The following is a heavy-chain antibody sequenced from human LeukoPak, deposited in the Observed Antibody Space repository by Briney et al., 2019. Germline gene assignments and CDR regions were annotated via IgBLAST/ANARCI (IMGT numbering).Heavy chain of an antibody. D-gene: IGHD5-18*01. CDR2: ISSSGSNI. V-gene: IGHV3-48*03. CDR3: ARGYSYGSDY. CDR1: GFTFSSYE. Sequence: GGSLRLSCAASGFTFSSYEMNWVRQAPGKGLEWVAYISSSGSNIYYADSVKGRFNIYRDNAKNSLYLQMNSLRAEDTAVYYCARGYSYGSDYWGQGTLVTVSS. J-gene: IGHJ4*02.